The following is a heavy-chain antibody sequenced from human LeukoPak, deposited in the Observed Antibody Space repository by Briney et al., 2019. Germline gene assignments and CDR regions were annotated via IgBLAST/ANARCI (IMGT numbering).Heavy chain of an antibody. J-gene: IGHJ4*02. CDR3: ARDYFGSPSALDY. CDR2: INWNGGST. CDR1: GFTLDDYG. V-gene: IGHV3-20*04. D-gene: IGHD1-26*01. Sequence: PGGSLRLSCAASGFTLDDYGMSWVRHAPGKGLEWVSGINWNGGSTGYADSVKGRFTISRDNAKNSLYLQMNSLRAEDTALYYCARDYFGSPSALDYWGQGTLVTVSS.